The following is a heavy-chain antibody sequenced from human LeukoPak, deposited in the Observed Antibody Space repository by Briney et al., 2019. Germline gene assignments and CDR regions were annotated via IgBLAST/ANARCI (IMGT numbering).Heavy chain of an antibody. V-gene: IGHV7-4-1*02. CDR1: GYTFTSYA. CDR2: INTNTGNP. CDR3: ARDKRGVPAAMGDY. D-gene: IGHD2-2*01. J-gene: IGHJ4*02. Sequence: GASVKVSCKASGYTFTSYAMNWVRQAPGQGLEWMGWINTNTGNPTYAQGFTGRFVFSLDTSVSTAYLQISSLKAEDTAVYYCARDKRGVPAAMGDYWGQGTLVTVSS.